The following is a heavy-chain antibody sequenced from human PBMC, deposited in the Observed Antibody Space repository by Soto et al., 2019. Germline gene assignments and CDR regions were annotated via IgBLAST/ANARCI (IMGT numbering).Heavy chain of an antibody. CDR1: GGTFSSYA. V-gene: IGHV1-69*13. CDR2: IIPIFGTA. Sequence: SVKVSCKASGGTFSSYAISWVRQAPGQGLEWMGGIIPIFGTANYAQKFQGRVTITADESTSTAYMELSRLRSEDTAVYYCARGWRYDSYTYYYAYWGQGTLVTVSS. J-gene: IGHJ4*02. D-gene: IGHD3-22*01. CDR3: ARGWRYDSYTYYYAY.